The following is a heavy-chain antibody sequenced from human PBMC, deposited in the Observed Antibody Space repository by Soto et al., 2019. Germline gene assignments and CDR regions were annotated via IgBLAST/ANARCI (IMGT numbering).Heavy chain of an antibody. J-gene: IGHJ4*02. CDR2: FNPANRNT. CDR3: ARVRFGDPFDF. CDR1: GYTFTNYG. V-gene: IGHV1-18*01. Sequence: QVQLVQSGAEVKKPGASVKVSCKASGYTFTNYGINWVRQAPGQGLEWVGWFNPANRNTNYAQKFQDRVSMTTDTSTNTAYMELRGLRSDDTAVYYCARVRFGDPFDFWGQGTLVTVSS. D-gene: IGHD2-21*02.